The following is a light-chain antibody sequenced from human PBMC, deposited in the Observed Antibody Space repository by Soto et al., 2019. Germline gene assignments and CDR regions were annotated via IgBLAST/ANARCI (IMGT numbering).Light chain of an antibody. V-gene: IGKV3-15*01. Sequence: EIVMTQSPATLSVSTGERATLSCRASQSVSSNLAWYQQKPGQAPRLLIYGASTRATGIPARFSGSGSGTEFTLTISSLQSEDFAVYYCQQYNNWPLFGGGTKVDI. CDR2: GAS. CDR1: QSVSSN. CDR3: QQYNNWPL. J-gene: IGKJ4*01.